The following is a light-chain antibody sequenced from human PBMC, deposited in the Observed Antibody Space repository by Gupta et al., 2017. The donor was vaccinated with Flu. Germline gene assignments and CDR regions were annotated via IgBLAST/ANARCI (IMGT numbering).Light chain of an antibody. CDR1: TWVDTC. Sequence: SPGPTASITCSGDTWVDTCACWYQQKSGQPSVLVIYQDTQRSAVIPGRSSASNSGTTATLTISGNQAMDDAYYYCQVWKSSTVVFGGGTKLTVL. J-gene: IGLJ2*01. CDR2: QDT. V-gene: IGLV3-1*01. CDR3: QVWKSSTVV.